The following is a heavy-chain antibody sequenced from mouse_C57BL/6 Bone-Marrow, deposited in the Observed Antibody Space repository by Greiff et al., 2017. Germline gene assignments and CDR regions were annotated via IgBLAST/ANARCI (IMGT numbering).Heavy chain of an antibody. Sequence: VQLQQSGPELARPWASVKISCQAFYTFSRRVHFAIRDTNYWMQWVKQRPGQGLEWIGAIYPGNGDTSYNQKFKGKATLTADKSSSTAYMELSSPTYEASAVYYCAWDPSTTVVAPTTGFDYGGQGTTLTVSS. CDR3: YEASAVYYCAWDPSTTVVAPTTGFDY. CDR2: GQGLEWIG. J-gene: IGHJ2*01. V-gene: IGHV1-87*01. CDR1: YTFSRRVH. D-gene: IGHD1-1*01.